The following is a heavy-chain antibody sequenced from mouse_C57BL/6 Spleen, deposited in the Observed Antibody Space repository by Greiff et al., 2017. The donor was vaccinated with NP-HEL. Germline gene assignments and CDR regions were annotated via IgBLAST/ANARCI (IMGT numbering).Heavy chain of an antibody. CDR3: ARITIGV. V-gene: IGHV1-42*01. J-gene: IGHJ1*03. CDR2: INPSTGGT. CDR1: GYSFTGYY. Sequence: EVQLQQSGPELVKPGASVKISCKASGYSFTGYYMNWVKQNPEKSLEWIGEINPSTGGTTYNQKFKAKATLTVDKSSSTAYMQLKSLTSEDSAVYYCARITIGVWGTGTTVTVSS.